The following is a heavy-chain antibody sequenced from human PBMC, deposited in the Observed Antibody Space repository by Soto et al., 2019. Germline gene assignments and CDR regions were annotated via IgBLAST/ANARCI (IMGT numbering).Heavy chain of an antibody. CDR1: CGSINSGGYY. Sequence: QVQLRDSGPGLVKPSQTLSLTCTVSCGSINSGGYYWNWIRQHQGKGLEWSGYMYYSGSTYYNPFLSSRVIISADTSENHSSLKLRSVTAADTSVYFCARGYRQSGYSSSWVFDYWGPGTLVNVSS. CDR3: ARGYRQSGYSSSWVFDY. J-gene: IGHJ4*02. CDR2: MYYSGST. D-gene: IGHD6-13*01. V-gene: IGHV4-31*03.